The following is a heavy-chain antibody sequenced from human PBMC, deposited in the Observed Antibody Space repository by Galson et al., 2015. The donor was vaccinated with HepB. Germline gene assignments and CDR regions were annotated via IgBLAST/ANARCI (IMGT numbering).Heavy chain of an antibody. V-gene: IGHV5-51*03. D-gene: IGHD1/OR15-1a*01. CDR1: GYSFTNYW. J-gene: IGHJ4*02. CDR3: AKGPRGYNWDTGVGDY. Sequence: QSGAEVKKPGESLKISCKGSGYSFTNYWVGWVRQMPGIGLEWMGMIYPGDCDTRYSPSFQGRVTISVDKSISTAYLQWSSLKASDTAIYYCAKGPRGYNWDTGVGDYWGQGTLLTVSS. CDR2: IYPGDCDT.